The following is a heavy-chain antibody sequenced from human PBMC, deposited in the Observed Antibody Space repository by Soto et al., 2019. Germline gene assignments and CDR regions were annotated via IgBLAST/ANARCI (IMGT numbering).Heavy chain of an antibody. CDR1: GGSISSSGYS. CDR2: IYHSGST. CDR3: ARDQGYYDSSGYYGDNWFDP. V-gene: IGHV4-30-2*01. D-gene: IGHD3-22*01. Sequence: SETLSLTCAVSGGSISSSGYSWSWIRQPPGKGLEWIGYIYHSGSTYYNPSLKSRVTISVDRSKNQFSLKLSSVTAADTAVYYCARDQGYYDSSGYYGDNWFDPWGQGTLVTVSS. J-gene: IGHJ5*02.